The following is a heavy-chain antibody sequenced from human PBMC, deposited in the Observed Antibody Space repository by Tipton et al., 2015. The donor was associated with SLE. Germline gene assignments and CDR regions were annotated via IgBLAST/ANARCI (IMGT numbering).Heavy chain of an antibody. CDR3: ARGGLIGDQRDWFDP. CDR1: GYTFTSYY. J-gene: IGHJ5*02. V-gene: IGHV1-46*01. CDR2: INPSGGST. D-gene: IGHD2-21*02. Sequence: QLVQSGAEVKKPGASVKVSCKASGYTFTSYYMHWVRQAPGQGLEWMGIINPSGGSTSYAQKFQGRVTMTRDTSTSTVYMELSSLRSEDTAVYYCARGGLIGDQRDWFDPWGQGTLVTVSS.